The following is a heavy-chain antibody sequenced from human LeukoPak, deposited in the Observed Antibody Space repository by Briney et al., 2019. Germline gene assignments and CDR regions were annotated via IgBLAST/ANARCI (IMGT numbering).Heavy chain of an antibody. D-gene: IGHD2-15*01. V-gene: IGHV3-23*01. Sequence: PGGSLRLSCAASGFTFSGYAMSWVRQAPGKGLEWVSAISGSGGSTYYADSVKGWFTISRDNSKNTLYLQMNSLRAEDTAVYYCVGYCSGGSCYPRVFYFDYWGQGTLVTVSS. CDR3: VGYCSGGSCYPRVFYFDY. CDR1: GFTFSGYA. J-gene: IGHJ4*02. CDR2: ISGSGGST.